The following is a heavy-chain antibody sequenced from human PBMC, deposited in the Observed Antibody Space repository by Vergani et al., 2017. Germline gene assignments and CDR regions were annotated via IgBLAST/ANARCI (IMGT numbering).Heavy chain of an antibody. CDR2: INHSGST. CDR1: GGSFSGYY. CDR3: ARLGSGWYFGGASWFDP. V-gene: IGHV4-34*01. Sequence: QVQLQQWGAGLLKPSETLSLTCAVYGGSFSGYYWSWIRPPPGKGLEGIGEINHSGSTNYNPSLKSRVTISVDTSKNQFSLKLSSVTAADTAVYYCARLGSGWYFGGASWFDPWGQGTLVTVSS. J-gene: IGHJ5*02. D-gene: IGHD6-19*01.